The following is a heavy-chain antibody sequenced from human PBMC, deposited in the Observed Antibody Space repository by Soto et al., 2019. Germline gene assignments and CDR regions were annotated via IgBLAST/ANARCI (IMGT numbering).Heavy chain of an antibody. CDR3: ARHGKDSSGWYLGFDY. CDR1: GYSFTSYW. D-gene: IGHD6-19*01. Sequence: PGESLKISYRGSGYSFTSYWVAWVRQMPGKGLEWMGIIYPGDSDTTYSPSFQGQVTISAGKSISTAYLQWSSLKASDTAMYYCARHGKDSSGWYLGFDYWGQGTLVPVSS. CDR2: IYPGDSDT. V-gene: IGHV5-51*01. J-gene: IGHJ4*02.